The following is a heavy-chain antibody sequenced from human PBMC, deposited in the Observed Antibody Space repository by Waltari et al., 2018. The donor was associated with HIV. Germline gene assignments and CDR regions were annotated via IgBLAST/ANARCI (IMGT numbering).Heavy chain of an antibody. CDR1: GFNFYNAW. D-gene: IGHD1-1*01. CDR2: IKSNSDGGTA. Sequence: EQLVESGGGLVKPGGSLRLSCAASGFNFYNAWMNWVRQAPGKGLEWVGRIKSNSDGGTADYAAPIKGRFTISRDDSKETLYLQMNDLEIEDIGVYYCTTDLESRRWYCDLWGRGTLVTVSS. J-gene: IGHJ2*01. CDR3: TTDLESRRWYCDL. V-gene: IGHV3-15*01.